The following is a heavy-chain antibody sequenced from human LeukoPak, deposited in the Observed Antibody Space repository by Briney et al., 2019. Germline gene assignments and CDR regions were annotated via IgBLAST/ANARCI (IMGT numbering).Heavy chain of an antibody. D-gene: IGHD1-14*01. CDR2: INGDGSDP. J-gene: IGHJ6*03. CDR1: GFTFSTSW. Sequence: PGGSLRLSCEASGFTFSTSWMYWVRQAPGKGLEWVSRINGDGSDPSYADFVKGRFTISRDNAKSTLYLEMKNLRAEDTAVYCCARDGTFTGSNNYYYIDVWGKGTTVTISS. V-gene: IGHV3-74*01. CDR3: ARDGTFTGSNNYYYIDV.